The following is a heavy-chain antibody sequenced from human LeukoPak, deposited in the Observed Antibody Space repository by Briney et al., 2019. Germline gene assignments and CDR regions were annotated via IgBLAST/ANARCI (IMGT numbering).Heavy chain of an antibody. Sequence: GGSLRLSCAASGFTVSSNYMSWVRQAPGKGLEWVSVIYSGGSTYYADSVKGRFTISRGNSKNTLYLQMNSLRAEDTAVYYCARFSYGYPFDYWGQGTLVTVSS. J-gene: IGHJ4*02. CDR2: IYSGGST. CDR3: ARFSYGYPFDY. V-gene: IGHV3-66*01. D-gene: IGHD5-18*01. CDR1: GFTVSSNY.